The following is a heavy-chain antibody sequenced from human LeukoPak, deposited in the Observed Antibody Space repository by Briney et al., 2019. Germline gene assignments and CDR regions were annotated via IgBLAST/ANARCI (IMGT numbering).Heavy chain of an antibody. D-gene: IGHD3-10*01. CDR2: IKQGGSEK. CDR1: GFTLSSHW. J-gene: IGHJ5*01. Sequence: GGSLRLSCAASGFTLSSHWMAWVRQAPGKGLEWVADIKQGGSEKLYVDSVKGRFTIFRDDAKNSLSLQMDSLRPEDTAVYYCARGPPYGSRSDFLDSWGQGTRVTVSS. CDR3: ARGPPYGSRSDFLDS. V-gene: IGHV3-7*01.